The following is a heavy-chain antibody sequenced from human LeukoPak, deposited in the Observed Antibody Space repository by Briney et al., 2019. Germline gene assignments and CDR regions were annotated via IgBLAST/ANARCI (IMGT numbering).Heavy chain of an antibody. V-gene: IGHV3-23*01. CDR3: ARASALGSCTATRCLTFDS. CDR2: ISAGGGST. CDR1: GFTFSNYA. D-gene: IGHD2-8*02. J-gene: IGHJ4*02. Sequence: PVGSLRLSCAASGFTFSNYAMTWVPPAPGKGLEWVSSISAGGGSTYYADFVKGRFTITRDTFRNTVFLQMYSLRVEDTAVYYCARASALGSCTATRCLTFDSWGQGTLVTVSS.